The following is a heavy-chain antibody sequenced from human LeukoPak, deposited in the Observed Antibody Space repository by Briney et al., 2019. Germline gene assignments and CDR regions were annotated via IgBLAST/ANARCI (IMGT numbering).Heavy chain of an antibody. V-gene: IGHV3-23*01. J-gene: IGHJ4*02. CDR3: AKDSRTEMATSAVDY. Sequence: GGSLRLSCAASGFTFSSYAMNWVRQAPGKGLEWVSAISGRGGSTYYADSVKGRFTISRDNSRNTLYLQMNSLRAEDTAVYYCAKDSRTEMATSAVDYWGQGTLVTVSS. D-gene: IGHD5-24*01. CDR1: GFTFSSYA. CDR2: ISGRGGST.